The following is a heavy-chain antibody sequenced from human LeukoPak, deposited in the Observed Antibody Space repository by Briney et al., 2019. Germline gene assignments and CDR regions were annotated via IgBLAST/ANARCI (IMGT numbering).Heavy chain of an antibody. D-gene: IGHD5-12*01. J-gene: IGHJ4*02. CDR3: ARDLVVATIWALDY. CDR2: INTNTGNP. CDR1: GYTFTSYA. V-gene: IGHV7-4-1*02. Sequence: ASVKVSCKASGYTFTSYAMNWVRQAPGQGLEWMGWINTNTGNPTYAQGFTGRFAFSLDTSVSTAYLQISSLKAEDTAVYYCARDLVVATIWALDYWGQGTLVTVSS.